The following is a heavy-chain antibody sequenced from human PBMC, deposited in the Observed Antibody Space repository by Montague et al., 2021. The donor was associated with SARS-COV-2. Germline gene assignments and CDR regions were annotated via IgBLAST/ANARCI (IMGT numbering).Heavy chain of an antibody. CDR3: ALKVKWELYYFDY. D-gene: IGHD4-23*01. Sequence: PALVKPTQTLTLTCTVSGFSLSTSGEGVGWIRQPPGKALEWLALIFWDDDKRYSPSLKNRVTITKDTSKNQVVLRMTNMDPLDTATYYCALKVKWELYYFDYWGQGTLVTVSS. J-gene: IGHJ4*02. CDR2: IFWDDDK. V-gene: IGHV2-5*02. CDR1: GFSLSTSGEG.